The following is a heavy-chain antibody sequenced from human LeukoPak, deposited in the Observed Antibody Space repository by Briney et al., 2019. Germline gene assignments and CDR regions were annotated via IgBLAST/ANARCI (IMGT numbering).Heavy chain of an antibody. V-gene: IGHV1-46*01. D-gene: IGHD3-22*01. CDR2: INPSGGST. Sequence: ASVKVSCKASGYTFTSYGISWVRQAPGQGLEWMGIINPSGGSTSYAQKFQGRVTMTRDMSTSTVYMELSSLRSEDTAVYYCARDVDSSGYHLDYWGQGTLVTVSS. CDR1: GYTFTSYG. CDR3: ARDVDSSGYHLDY. J-gene: IGHJ4*02.